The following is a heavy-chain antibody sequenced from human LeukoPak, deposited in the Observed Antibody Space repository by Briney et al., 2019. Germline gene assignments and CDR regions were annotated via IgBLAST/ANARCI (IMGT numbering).Heavy chain of an antibody. CDR3: ARWWGYYGSGVPYDAFDI. V-gene: IGHV1-46*01. CDR2: INPSGGST. CDR1: GYTFTSYY. D-gene: IGHD3-10*01. Sequence: GASVKVSCKASGYTFTSYYMHWVRQAPGQGLEWMGIINPSGGSTSYAQKFQGRVTMTRDMSTSTVYMELSSLRSEDTAVYYCARWWGYYGSGVPYDAFDIWGQGTMVTVSS. J-gene: IGHJ3*02.